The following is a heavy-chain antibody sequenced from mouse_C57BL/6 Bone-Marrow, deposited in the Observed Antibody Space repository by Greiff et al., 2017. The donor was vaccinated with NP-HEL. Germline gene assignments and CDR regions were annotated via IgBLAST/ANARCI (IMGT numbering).Heavy chain of an antibody. CDR3: ARHGSSRLFDY. D-gene: IGHD1-1*01. CDR2: ISSGGSYT. V-gene: IGHV5-6*01. CDR1: GFTFSSYG. Sequence: EVQLVESGGDLVKPGGSLKLSCAASGFTFSSYGMSWVRQTPDKRLEWVATISSGGSYTYYPDSVKGRFTISRDNAKNTLYLQMSSLKSEDTAMYYRARHGSSRLFDYWGQGTTLTVSS. J-gene: IGHJ2*01.